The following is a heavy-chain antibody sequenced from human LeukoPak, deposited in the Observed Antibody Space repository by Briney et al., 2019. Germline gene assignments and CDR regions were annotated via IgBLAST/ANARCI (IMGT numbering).Heavy chain of an antibody. Sequence: GGSLRLSCAASGFTFSDYYMSWIRQAPGKGREWVSYISSSGSTIYYADSVKGRFTIPRDNAKNSLYLQMNSLRAEDTAVYYCAKYSYGLWFDPWGQGTLVTVSS. V-gene: IGHV3-11*01. D-gene: IGHD5-18*01. J-gene: IGHJ5*02. CDR3: AKYSYGLWFDP. CDR1: GFTFSDYY. CDR2: ISSSGSTI.